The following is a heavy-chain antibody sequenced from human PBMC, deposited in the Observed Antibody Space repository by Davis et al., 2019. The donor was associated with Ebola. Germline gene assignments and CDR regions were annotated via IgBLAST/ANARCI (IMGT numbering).Heavy chain of an antibody. V-gene: IGHV1-2*02. CDR1: GYTFTGYY. CDR3: VRDGAVGDDMYYGMDV. Sequence: ASVKVSCKASGYTFTGYYMHWVRQAPGQGLELMGWINPNSGGTMSAQRFQGRVSLTRDTSISTVYMELRRLRSDDTAVYYCVRDGAVGDDMYYGMDVWGQGTTVSVSS. CDR2: INPNSGGT. J-gene: IGHJ6*02. D-gene: IGHD2-21*01.